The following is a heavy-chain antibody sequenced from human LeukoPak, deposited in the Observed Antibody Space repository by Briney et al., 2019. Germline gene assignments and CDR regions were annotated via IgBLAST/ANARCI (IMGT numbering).Heavy chain of an antibody. CDR3: ARTPIVVVPAAIISSNWFDP. CDR2: INPNSGGT. CDR1: GYTFTGYY. J-gene: IGHJ5*02. Sequence: ASVKVSCKASGYTFTGYYMHWVRQAPGQGLEWMGRINPNSGGTNYAQKFQGRVTMTRDTSISTAYMELSRLRSDDTAVYYCARTPIVVVPAAIISSNWFDPWGQGILVTVSS. V-gene: IGHV1-2*06. D-gene: IGHD2-2*01.